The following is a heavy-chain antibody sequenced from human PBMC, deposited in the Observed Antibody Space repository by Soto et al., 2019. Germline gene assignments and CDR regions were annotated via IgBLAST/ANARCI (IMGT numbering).Heavy chain of an antibody. D-gene: IGHD3-3*01. Sequence: ASVKVSCKASGYTFTSYDINWVRQATGQGLEWMGWMNPNSGNTGYAQKFQGRVTMTRNTSTSTAYMELRSLRSDDTAVYYCWRVPAPYYDFWCGYYIGGWLVPWGQGTLVTVSS. CDR2: MNPNSGNT. V-gene: IGHV1-8*01. J-gene: IGHJ5*02. CDR3: WRVPAPYYDFWCGYYIGGWLVP. CDR1: GYTFTSYD.